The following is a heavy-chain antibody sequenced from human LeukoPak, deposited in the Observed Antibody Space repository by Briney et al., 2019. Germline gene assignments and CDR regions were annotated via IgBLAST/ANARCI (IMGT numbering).Heavy chain of an antibody. CDR3: ARDGQYYYGSGTDNFDY. CDR1: GGSISRGSYY. D-gene: IGHD3-10*01. Sequence: SQTLSLTCSVSGGSISRGSYYWNWIRQPAGKGLEWMGRIYNSGSTNYNPSLKSRVTISTDMSKNQFSLKLSSVTAADTAVYYCARDGQYYYGSGTDNFDYWGQGTLVTVSS. CDR2: IYNSGST. V-gene: IGHV4-61*02. J-gene: IGHJ4*02.